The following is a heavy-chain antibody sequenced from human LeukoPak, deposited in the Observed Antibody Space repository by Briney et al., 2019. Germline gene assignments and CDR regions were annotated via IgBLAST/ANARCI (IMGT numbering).Heavy chain of an antibody. V-gene: IGHV4-34*01. D-gene: IGHD3/OR15-3a*01. CDR2: INHSGST. Sequence: SETLSLTCAVYGGSFSGYYWSWIRQPPGKGLEWLGEINHSGSTNYNPSLKSRVTISVDTSKNQFSLKLSSVTAADTAVYYCARARGPPDYYYYMDVWGKGTTVTVSS. CDR3: ARARGPPDYYYYMDV. J-gene: IGHJ6*03. CDR1: GGSFSGYY.